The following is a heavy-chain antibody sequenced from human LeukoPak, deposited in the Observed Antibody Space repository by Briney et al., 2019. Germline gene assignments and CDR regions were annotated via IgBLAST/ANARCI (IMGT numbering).Heavy chain of an antibody. Sequence: ASVKVSREASGYTFTSYGISWVRQAPGQGLEWMGWISAYNGNTNYAQKLQGRVTMTTDTSTSTAYMELRSLRSDDTAVYYCARFNSGSYDNWYFDLWGRGTLVTVSS. CDR2: ISAYNGNT. J-gene: IGHJ2*01. V-gene: IGHV1-18*01. CDR1: GYTFTSYG. CDR3: ARFNSGSYDNWYFDL. D-gene: IGHD1-26*01.